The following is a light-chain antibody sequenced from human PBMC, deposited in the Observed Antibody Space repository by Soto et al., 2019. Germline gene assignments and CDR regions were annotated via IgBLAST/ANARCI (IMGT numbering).Light chain of an antibody. V-gene: IGKV3-15*01. Sequence: EIVMTQSPATLSVSPGERATLSCRASQSVRSNLAWYQQKPGQAPRLLIYGASTRATGIPARFSGSGSGTEFTLTISSLQSEDFAVYYCQQYSYWPKTFGQGTKVEIK. CDR1: QSVRSN. J-gene: IGKJ1*01. CDR3: QQYSYWPKT. CDR2: GAS.